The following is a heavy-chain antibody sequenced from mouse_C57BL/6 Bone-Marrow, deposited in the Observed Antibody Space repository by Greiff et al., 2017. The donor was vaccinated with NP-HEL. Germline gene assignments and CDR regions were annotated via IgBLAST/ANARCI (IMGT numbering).Heavy chain of an antibody. CDR1: GYSFTGYY. CDR2: LNPSTGGT. J-gene: IGHJ3*01. CDR3: ARGDYDYDWFAY. V-gene: IGHV1-42*01. D-gene: IGHD2-4*01. Sequence: VQLQQSGPELVKPGASVKISCKASGYSFTGYYMNWVKQSPEKSLEWIGELNPSTGGTTYNQKFKAKATLTVDKSSSTAYMQLKSLTSEDSAVYYCARGDYDYDWFAYWGQGTLVTVSA.